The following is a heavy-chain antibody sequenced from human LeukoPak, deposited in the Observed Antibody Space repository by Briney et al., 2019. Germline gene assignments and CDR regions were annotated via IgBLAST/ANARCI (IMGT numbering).Heavy chain of an antibody. D-gene: IGHD3-22*01. CDR2: TSSDGSNK. CDR3: ARGGVYYDSSGHLDY. J-gene: IGHJ4*02. V-gene: IGHV3-30-3*01. CDR1: GFTFSTYT. Sequence: GGSLRLSCAASGFTFSTYTMSWVRQAPGKGLEWVTVTSSDGSNKYYADSVKGRFTISRDNSKNTLYLQMNSLRAEDTAVYYCARGGVYYDSSGHLDYWGQGTLVTVSS.